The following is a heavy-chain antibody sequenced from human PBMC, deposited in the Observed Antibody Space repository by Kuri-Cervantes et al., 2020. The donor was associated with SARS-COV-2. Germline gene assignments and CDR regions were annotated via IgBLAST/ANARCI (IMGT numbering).Heavy chain of an antibody. Sequence: GGSLRLSCAASGFTVSSNYMSRVRQAPGKGLEWVSVIYSGGSTYYADSVKCRFTISRDNSKNTLYLQMNSLRAEDTAVYYCARANEYYDILTGRNDAFDNWGQGTMVTVSS. CDR3: ARANEYYDILTGRNDAFDN. CDR1: GFTVSSNY. CDR2: IYSGGST. V-gene: IGHV3-66*02. J-gene: IGHJ3*02. D-gene: IGHD3-9*01.